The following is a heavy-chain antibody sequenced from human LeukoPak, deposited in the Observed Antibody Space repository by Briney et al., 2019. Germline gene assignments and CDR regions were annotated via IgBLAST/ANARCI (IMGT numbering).Heavy chain of an antibody. Sequence: ASMKVSCKASGYTFTGYYIHWPRQAPGQGLEWMGFINPNSGGTNYAQKFQGRVTMTRGTSISTAYMELSSLTSDDTAVYYCARDLEGYHYGSGNYPQWGQGTLITVSS. CDR3: ARDLEGYHYGSGNYPQ. CDR2: INPNSGGT. V-gene: IGHV1-2*02. D-gene: IGHD3-10*01. CDR1: GYTFTGYY. J-gene: IGHJ4*02.